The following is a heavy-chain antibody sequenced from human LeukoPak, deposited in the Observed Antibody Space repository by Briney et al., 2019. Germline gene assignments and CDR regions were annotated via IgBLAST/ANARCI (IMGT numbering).Heavy chain of an antibody. CDR3: ARQSYWGVVDY. V-gene: IGHV4-61*02. Sequence: SQTLSLTCTVSGGSISSGSYYWSWIRQPAGKGLEWIGRIYTSGSTNYTPSLKSRVTISVDTSKNQLSLKLTSVTAADTAVYYCARQSYWGVVDYWGQGTLVTVSS. CDR1: GGSISSGSYY. D-gene: IGHD1-26*01. CDR2: IYTSGST. J-gene: IGHJ4*02.